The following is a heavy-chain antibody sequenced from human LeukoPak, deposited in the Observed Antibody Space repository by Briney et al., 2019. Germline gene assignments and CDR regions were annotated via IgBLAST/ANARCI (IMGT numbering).Heavy chain of an antibody. J-gene: IGHJ4*02. CDR2: INQESTET. CDR3: AREVDRSFGY. D-gene: IGHD2-15*01. V-gene: IGHV3-7*01. Sequence: GGSLRLSCAASGFRFTAFWMSWVRQAPGKGPEWVANINQESTETYYVDSVRGRFTISRDNAKNSLSLQMNSLRVEDTAVYYCAREVDRSFGYWGQGNLVTVSS. CDR1: GFRFTAFW.